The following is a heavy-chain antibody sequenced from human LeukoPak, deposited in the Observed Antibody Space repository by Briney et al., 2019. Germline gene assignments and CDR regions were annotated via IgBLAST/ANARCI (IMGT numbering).Heavy chain of an antibody. Sequence: ASVKVSCKASGYTFTSFYIYWVRQAPGQGLEWMGIINPSGGSTNYAQKLQGRVTVTGDTSTSTVYMELSSLRSEDTAVCYCARGDGAAGRVFDYWGQGTLVTVSS. J-gene: IGHJ4*02. CDR1: GYTFTSFY. V-gene: IGHV1-46*01. D-gene: IGHD6-13*01. CDR2: INPSGGST. CDR3: ARGDGAAGRVFDY.